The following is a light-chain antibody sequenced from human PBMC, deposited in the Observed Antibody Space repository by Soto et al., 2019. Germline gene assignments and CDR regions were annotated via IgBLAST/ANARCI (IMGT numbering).Light chain of an antibody. V-gene: IGKV3-11*01. J-gene: IGKJ2*01. Sequence: ESVLTQSPATLSLTPGERATLSCRASQSVSSYLAWYQQKPGQAPRLLIYDASNRATGIPARFSGSGSGTDFTLTISSLEPEDFAVYYCQQRRNWPPRYTFGQGIKVDIK. CDR2: DAS. CDR1: QSVSSY. CDR3: QQRRNWPPRYT.